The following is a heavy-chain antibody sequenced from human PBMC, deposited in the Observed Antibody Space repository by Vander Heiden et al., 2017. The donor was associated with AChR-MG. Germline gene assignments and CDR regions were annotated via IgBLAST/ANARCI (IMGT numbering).Heavy chain of an antibody. CDR1: GFTFSSEA. J-gene: IGHJ4*02. V-gene: IGHV3-30-3*01. CDR2: ISYDGSNK. CDR3: ARDSGQAGDY. D-gene: IGHD3-10*01. Sequence: QVQLVESGGGVVQPGRSMRLPCAAPGFTFSSEAMHWVRQAPGKGLEWVAVISYDGSNKYYADSVKGRFTISRDNSKNTLYLQMNSLRAEDTAVYYCARDSGQAGDYWGQGTLVTVSS.